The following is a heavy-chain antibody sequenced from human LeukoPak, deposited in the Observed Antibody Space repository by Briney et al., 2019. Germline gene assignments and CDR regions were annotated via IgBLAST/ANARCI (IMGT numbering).Heavy chain of an antibody. CDR2: IHQSGST. V-gene: IGHV4-34*01. Sequence: SETLSLTCAVYGGSFSSYYWRWIRQPPGKGLEWIGEIHQSGSTNYNPSLKSRLTIRVDSPNKQFPLRPSSASASDTCVYHCARGPWDIVVVVAATGWFVPWGEGTLVTVSP. D-gene: IGHD2-15*01. CDR3: ARGPWDIVVVVAATGWFVP. J-gene: IGHJ5*02. CDR1: GGSFSSYY.